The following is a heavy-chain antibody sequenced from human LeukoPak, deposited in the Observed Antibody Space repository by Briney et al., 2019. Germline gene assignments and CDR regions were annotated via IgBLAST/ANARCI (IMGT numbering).Heavy chain of an antibody. J-gene: IGHJ4*02. CDR1: GYTFTGYY. V-gene: IGHV1-2*02. D-gene: IGHD6-19*01. CDR2: INPNSGGT. CDR3: ARDYAVAGTGLFDY. Sequence: GASVKVSCKASGYTFTGYYMHWVRQAPGQGLEWMGWINPNSGGTNYAQKFQGRVTMTRDTSISTAYMELSRLRSDDTAVYYCARDYAVAGTGLFDYWGQGTLVTVSS.